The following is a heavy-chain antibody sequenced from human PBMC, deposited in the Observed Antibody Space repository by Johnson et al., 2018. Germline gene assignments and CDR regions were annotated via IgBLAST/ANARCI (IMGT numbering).Heavy chain of an antibody. CDR3: ARWFTPGGGGYSPLDY. J-gene: IGHJ4*02. D-gene: IGHD2-21*01. V-gene: IGHV3-33*01. CDR2: VYFDGGNK. Sequence: QVQLVESGGGVVQPGTSLRLSCAASGFTFSNYGIHWVRLAPGKGLEWIAIVYFDGGNKFYADSVKGRFTISRDNSQNTVYLQMNSLSDEDTAVYYCARWFTPGGGGYSPLDYWGQGTLVTVSS. CDR1: GFTFSNYG.